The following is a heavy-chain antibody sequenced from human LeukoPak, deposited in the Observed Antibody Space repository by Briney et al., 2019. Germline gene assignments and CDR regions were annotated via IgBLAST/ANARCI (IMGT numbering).Heavy chain of an antibody. Sequence: PSETLSLTCAVYGGSFSGYYWSWIRQPPGKGLEWIGEINHSGSTNYNPSLKSRVTISVDTTKNQFSLKLSSVTAADTAVYYCARAYSGYDYWGQGTLVTVSS. CDR3: ARAYSGYDY. V-gene: IGHV4-34*01. CDR2: INHSGST. D-gene: IGHD5-12*01. CDR1: GGSFSGYY. J-gene: IGHJ4*02.